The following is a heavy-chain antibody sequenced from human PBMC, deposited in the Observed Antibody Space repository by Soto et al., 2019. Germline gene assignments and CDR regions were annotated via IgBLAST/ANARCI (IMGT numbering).Heavy chain of an antibody. Sequence: QVQLQESGPGLVKPSQTLSLTGTVSGGSISSGGYYWSWIRQHPGKGLEWIGYIYYSGSTYYNPSLKSRVTISVETYNKKFTLKLSYVTAADTAVYYCARGLYKPKLEARTLDYWGQVTLVTVSS. CDR1: GGSISSGGYY. J-gene: IGHJ4*02. CDR2: IYYSGST. CDR3: ARGLYKPKLEARTLDY. D-gene: IGHD6-6*01. V-gene: IGHV4-31*03.